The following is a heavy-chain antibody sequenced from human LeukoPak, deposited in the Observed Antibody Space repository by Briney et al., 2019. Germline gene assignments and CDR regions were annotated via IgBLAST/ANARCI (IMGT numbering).Heavy chain of an antibody. CDR1: GFTFSSYA. D-gene: IGHD6-19*01. CDR3: ARVTAVAGTSVGVDA. Sequence: GGSLRLSCAASGFTFSSYAMDWVRQAPGKGLEWVSAISGSGGSTYYADSVKGRFTISRDNSKNTLYLQMNSLRAEDTAVYYCARVTAVAGTSVGVDAWGQGILVTVS. V-gene: IGHV3-23*01. J-gene: IGHJ4*02. CDR2: ISGSGGST.